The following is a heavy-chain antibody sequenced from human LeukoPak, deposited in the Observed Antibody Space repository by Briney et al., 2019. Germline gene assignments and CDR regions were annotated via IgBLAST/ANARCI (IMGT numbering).Heavy chain of an antibody. Sequence: GGSLTLSCAASGITFSGYWMHWVRQAPGKGLLWVSRISRDGSSAHYADSVRGQFTISRDNAKSTLYLQMNSLRVEDTAVYYCGGSSSYNWFDPWGQGTLVTVSS. D-gene: IGHD1-26*01. J-gene: IGHJ5*02. V-gene: IGHV3-74*01. CDR3: GGSSSYNWFDP. CDR2: ISRDGSSA. CDR1: GITFSGYW.